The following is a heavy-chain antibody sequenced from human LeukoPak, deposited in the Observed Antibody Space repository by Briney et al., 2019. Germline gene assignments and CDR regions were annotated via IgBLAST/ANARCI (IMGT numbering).Heavy chain of an antibody. Sequence: GGSLRLSCAASGFTFSSYAMSWVRQAPGKGLEWVSAISGSGGSTYYADSVKGRFTISRDNSKNTLYLQMNSLRAEDTAVYYCAKDQWFYCSSTSCPGFGWFDPWGQGTLVTVSS. V-gene: IGHV3-23*01. CDR2: ISGSGGST. D-gene: IGHD2-2*01. CDR1: GFTFSSYA. J-gene: IGHJ5*02. CDR3: AKDQWFYCSSTSCPGFGWFDP.